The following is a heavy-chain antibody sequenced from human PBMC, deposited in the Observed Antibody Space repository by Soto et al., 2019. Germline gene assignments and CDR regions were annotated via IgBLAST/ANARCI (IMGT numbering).Heavy chain of an antibody. CDR1: GYTFTSYD. D-gene: IGHD3-3*01. V-gene: IGHV1-8*01. J-gene: IGHJ5*02. CDR3: ARRRRRFLEWLLEYWFDP. CDR2: MNPNSGNT. Sequence: QVQLVQSGAEVKKPGASVKVSCKASGYTFTSYDINWVRQATGQGLEWMGWMNPNSGNTGYAQKFQGRVTMTRNTYISTAYMELSSLRSEDTAVYYCARRRRRFLEWLLEYWFDPWGQGTLVTVSS.